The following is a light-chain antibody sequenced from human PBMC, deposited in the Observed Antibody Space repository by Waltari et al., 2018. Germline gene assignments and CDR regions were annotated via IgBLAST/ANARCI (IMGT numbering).Light chain of an antibody. J-gene: IGKJ4*01. CDR3: MQTVQTPFT. CDR2: LGS. V-gene: IGKV2-28*01. Sequence: DIVMTQSPLSLPVTPGEPASISCRSSHWLLHSNGFNYVDWYLQRPGQSPQLLIDLGSKRAHAVPDRISGSGSGTEFRLEISRVEAEDVGVYYCMQTVQTPFTFGAGTKVEIK. CDR1: HWLLHSNGFNY.